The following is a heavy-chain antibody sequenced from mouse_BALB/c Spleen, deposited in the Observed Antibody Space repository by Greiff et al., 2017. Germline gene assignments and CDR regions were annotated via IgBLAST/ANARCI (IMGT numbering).Heavy chain of an antibody. J-gene: IGHJ4*01. Sequence: QVQLQQPGAELVRPGASVKLSCKASGYTFTSYWINWVKQRPGQGLEWIGNIYPSDSYTNYNQKFKDKATLTVDKSSSTAYMQLSSPTSEDSAVYYCTRGGLHYAMDYWGQGTSVTVSS. CDR1: GYTFTSYW. D-gene: IGHD2-4*01. V-gene: IGHV1-69*02. CDR2: IYPSDSYT. CDR3: TRGGLHYAMDY.